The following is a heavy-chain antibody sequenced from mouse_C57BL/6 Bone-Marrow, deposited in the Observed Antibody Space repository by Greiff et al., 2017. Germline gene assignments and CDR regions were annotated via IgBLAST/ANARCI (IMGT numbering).Heavy chain of an antibody. D-gene: IGHD4-1*01. CDR2: INSDGGST. CDR1: EYEFPSHD. J-gene: IGHJ3*01. CDR3: ARGLGPWFAY. Sequence: EVKLMESGGGLVQPGESLKLSCESNEYEFPSHDMSWVRKTPEKRLELVAAINSDGGSTYYPDTMERRFILAIDNTKKTLYLQLSSLRSEDTALYYCARGLGPWFAYWGQGTLVTVSA. V-gene: IGHV5-2*01.